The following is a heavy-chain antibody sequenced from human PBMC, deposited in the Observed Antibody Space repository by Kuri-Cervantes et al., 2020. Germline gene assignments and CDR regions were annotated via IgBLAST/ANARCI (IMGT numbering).Heavy chain of an antibody. Sequence: GESLKISCAASGFTFSSYSMTWVRQAPGKGLEWVSHISGDRSIIYYADSVRGRFTVSRDNAENSLYLQMNSLRAEDTAVYYCARDHCSGGSCYSFGAFDIWGQGTMVTVSS. V-gene: IGHV3-48*01. D-gene: IGHD2-15*01. J-gene: IGHJ3*02. CDR3: ARDHCSGGSCYSFGAFDI. CDR2: ISGDRSII. CDR1: GFTFSSYS.